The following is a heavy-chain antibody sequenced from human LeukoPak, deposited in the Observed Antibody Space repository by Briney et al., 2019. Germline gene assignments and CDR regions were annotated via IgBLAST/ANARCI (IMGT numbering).Heavy chain of an antibody. CDR3: ARRQTTYFSGQYYYYMDV. D-gene: IGHD1-1*01. CDR1: GFTFSSYA. Sequence: PGGSLRLSCAASGFTFSSYAVSWVRHAPGKGLEWVSAISRAGESTYYADSVSGRFTISRDNSKNTVSLQMNSVRAEDTAVYYCARRQTTYFSGQYYYYMDVWGRGTTVTVSS. CDR2: ISRAGEST. V-gene: IGHV3-23*01. J-gene: IGHJ6*03.